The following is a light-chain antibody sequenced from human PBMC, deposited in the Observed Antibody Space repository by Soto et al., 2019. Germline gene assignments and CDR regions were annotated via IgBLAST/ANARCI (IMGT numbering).Light chain of an antibody. CDR2: GAS. CDR1: QSVSSN. V-gene: IGKV3-15*01. CDR3: QKYNNWPWT. Sequence: EIVMTQSPATLSVSPGERATLSCRARQSVSSNLAWYQQKPGQAPRLLIYGASTRATAIPARFSGSGSGTAFTLTISSLQSEDFAVYYCQKYNNWPWTFGQGNKVEIK. J-gene: IGKJ1*01.